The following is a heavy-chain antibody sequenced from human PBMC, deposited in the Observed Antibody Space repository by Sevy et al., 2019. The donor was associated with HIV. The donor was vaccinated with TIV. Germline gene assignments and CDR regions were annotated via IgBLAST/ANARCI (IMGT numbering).Heavy chain of an antibody. Sequence: ASVKVSCKASGYTFTGYYMHWVRQAPGQGLEWMGWISPNSGGTNCAQKFQSRVTMTRDMSISTAYMELSRLRSDDTAVFYCARGSGGWGEDYWGQGTLVTVSS. CDR3: ARGSGGWGEDY. CDR2: ISPNSGGT. CDR1: GYTFTGYY. D-gene: IGHD6-19*01. V-gene: IGHV1-2*02. J-gene: IGHJ4*02.